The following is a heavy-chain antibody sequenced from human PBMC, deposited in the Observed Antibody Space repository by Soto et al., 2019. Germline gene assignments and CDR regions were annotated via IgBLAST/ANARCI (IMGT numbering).Heavy chain of an antibody. D-gene: IGHD3-10*01. CDR1: GGSISGYY. Sequence: QVQLQQWGVGLLKPSETLSLACAVYGGSISGYYWSWIRQPPGKGLEWIGESSHSGVANYKMSLKSRVTMSVDTSTNQFSLKLSSVTAAATAVYYCPRSDALFFGPLYSYFYGMDVWGQGTTVTVSS. CDR3: PRSDALFFGPLYSYFYGMDV. J-gene: IGHJ6*02. V-gene: IGHV4-34*01. CDR2: SSHSGVA.